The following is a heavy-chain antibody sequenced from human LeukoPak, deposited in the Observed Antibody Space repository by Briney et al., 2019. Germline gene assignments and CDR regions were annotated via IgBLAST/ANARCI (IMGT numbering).Heavy chain of an antibody. CDR3: ATDESSSGWGAFDI. CDR1: GYTLTELS. J-gene: IGHJ3*02. CDR2: FDPEDGET. D-gene: IGHD6-19*01. V-gene: IGHV1-24*01. Sequence: EASVKVSCKVSGYTLTELSMHWVRQAPGKGLEWMGGFDPEDGETIYAQKFQGRVTMTEDISTDTAYMELSSLRSEDTAVYYCATDESSSGWGAFDIWGQGTMVTVSS.